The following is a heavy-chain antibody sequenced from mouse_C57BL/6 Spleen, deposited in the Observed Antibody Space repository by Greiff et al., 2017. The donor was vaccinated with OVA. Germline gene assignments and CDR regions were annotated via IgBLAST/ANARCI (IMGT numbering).Heavy chain of an antibody. CDR2: IRSKSNNYAT. CDR1: GFSFNTYA. Sequence: EVQLVESGGGLVQPKGSLKLSCAASGFSFNTYAMNWVRQAPGKGLEWVARIRSKSNNYATYYADSVKDRFTISRDDSESMLYLQMNNLKTEDTAMYYCVRHGDYYGSYYAMDYWGQGTSVTVSS. CDR3: VRHGDYYGSYYAMDY. J-gene: IGHJ4*01. V-gene: IGHV10-1*01. D-gene: IGHD1-1*01.